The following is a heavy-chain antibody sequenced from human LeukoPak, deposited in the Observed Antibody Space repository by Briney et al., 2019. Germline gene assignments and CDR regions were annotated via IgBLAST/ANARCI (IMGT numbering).Heavy chain of an antibody. CDR3: ARGPYYDFWSGYYNQDYFDY. J-gene: IGHJ4*02. CDR1: GFTFSDYY. CDR2: ISSSGSTI. Sequence: GGSLRLSCAASGFTFSDYYMSWIRQAPGKGLEWVSYISSSGSTIYYADSVKGRFTISRENAKNSLYLQMNSLRAGDTAVYYCARGPYYDFWSGYYNQDYFDYWGQGTLVTVSS. V-gene: IGHV3-11*04. D-gene: IGHD3-3*01.